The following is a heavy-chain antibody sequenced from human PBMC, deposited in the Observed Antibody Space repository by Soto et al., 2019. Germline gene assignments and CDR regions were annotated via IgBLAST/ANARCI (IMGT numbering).Heavy chain of an antibody. D-gene: IGHD3-16*01. CDR2: IWYDGSDK. Sequence: PGGYVRLSCVASGFAFSSFGMHWVRQAPGKGLEWVAIIWYDGSDKYYGDSVKGRFTISRDNSKNTLFLQMNSLRAEDTAVYHCAFGNLSYYLDYRGQGPPVTVSS. CDR3: AFGNLSYYLDY. CDR1: GFAFSSFG. V-gene: IGHV3-33*01. J-gene: IGHJ4*02.